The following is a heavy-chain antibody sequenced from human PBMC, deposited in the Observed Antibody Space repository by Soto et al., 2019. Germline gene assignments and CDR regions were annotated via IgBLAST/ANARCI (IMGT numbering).Heavy chain of an antibody. V-gene: IGHV1-46*01. CDR2: INPSGGST. J-gene: IGHJ6*02. CDR1: GYTFTSYY. CDR3: ARAILGYCSGGSCSYYYYYYGMDV. D-gene: IGHD2-15*01. Sequence: ASVKVSCKASGYTFTSYYMHWVRQAPGQGLEWMGIINPSGGSTSYAQKFQGRVTMTRDTSTSTVYMELSSLRSEDTAVYYCARAILGYCSGGSCSYYYYYYGMDVWG.